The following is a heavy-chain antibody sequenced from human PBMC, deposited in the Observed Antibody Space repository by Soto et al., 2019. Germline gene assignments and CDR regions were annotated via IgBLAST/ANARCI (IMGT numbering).Heavy chain of an antibody. CDR3: SALHCT. Sequence: PRGSVRHCYIGFEYTFSEAGMSWVRQDPGKGLEWVPRINMKSEGETTDYAAPVEGRFTIARDDSKNTLYLQMSSLKIEDTAVYFCSALHCTWSQGSL. V-gene: IGHV3-15*01. CDR2: INMKSEGETT. CDR1: EYTFSEAG. J-gene: IGHJ4*02. D-gene: IGHD2-8*01.